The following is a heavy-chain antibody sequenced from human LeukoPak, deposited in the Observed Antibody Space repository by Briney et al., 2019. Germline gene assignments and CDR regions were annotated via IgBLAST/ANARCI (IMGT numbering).Heavy chain of an antibody. D-gene: IGHD6-13*01. Sequence: GASVKVSCKASGYTFTVYYMHWVRQAPGQGLEWMGWINPNSGGTNYAQKFQGRVTMTRDTSISTAYMELSRLRSDDTAVYYCASPAAAGINYGMDVWGQETTVTASS. CDR1: GYTFTVYY. CDR2: INPNSGGT. J-gene: IGHJ6*02. CDR3: ASPAAAGINYGMDV. V-gene: IGHV1-2*02.